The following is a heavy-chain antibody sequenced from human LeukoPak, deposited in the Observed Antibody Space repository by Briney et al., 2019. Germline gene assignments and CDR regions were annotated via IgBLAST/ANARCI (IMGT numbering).Heavy chain of an antibody. CDR3: ARQNWFDP. J-gene: IGHJ5*02. V-gene: IGHV4-59*08. Sequence: SETLSLTCTDSGGSIISYYWSSRRQPPGKGLEWIGYIYYSGSTNYNPTLTSRVTISVDTSKNQFSLYLSSMTAAATAVSYFARQNWFDPWGQGTLVTVSS. CDR2: IYYSGST. CDR1: GGSIISYY.